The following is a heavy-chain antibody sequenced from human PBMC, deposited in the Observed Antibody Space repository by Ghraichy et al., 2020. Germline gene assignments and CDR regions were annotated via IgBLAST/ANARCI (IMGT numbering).Heavy chain of an antibody. CDR1: GFTFSSYS. Sequence: GGSLRLSCAASGFTFSSYSMNWVRQAPGKGLEWVSSISSSSSYIYYADSVKGRFTISRDNAKNSLYLQMNSLRAEDTAVYYCARAHLVGYCSGGSCYFGYWGQGTLVTVSS. D-gene: IGHD2-15*01. CDR2: ISSSSSYI. CDR3: ARAHLVGYCSGGSCYFGY. V-gene: IGHV3-21*01. J-gene: IGHJ4*02.